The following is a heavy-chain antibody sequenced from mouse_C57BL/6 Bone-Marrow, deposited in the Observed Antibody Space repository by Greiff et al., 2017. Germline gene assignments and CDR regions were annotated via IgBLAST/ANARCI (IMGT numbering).Heavy chain of an antibody. CDR1: GYAFTNYL. Sequence: QVQLKESGAELVRPGTSVKVSCKASGYAFTNYLIEWVKQRPGQGLEWIGVINPGSGGTNYNEKFKGKATLTADKSSSTAYMQLSSLTSEDSAVYFCARWGWLLYWYFDVWGTGTTVTVSS. V-gene: IGHV1-54*01. CDR2: INPGSGGT. D-gene: IGHD2-3*01. CDR3: ARWGWLLYWYFDV. J-gene: IGHJ1*03.